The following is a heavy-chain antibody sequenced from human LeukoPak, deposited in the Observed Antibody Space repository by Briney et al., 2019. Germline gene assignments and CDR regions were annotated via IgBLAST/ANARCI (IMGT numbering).Heavy chain of an antibody. CDR1: GGSVSSGSYY. D-gene: IGHD6-13*01. CDR2: IYYSGCT. CDR3: ARDVRQQLVPGFDP. V-gene: IGHV4-61*01. J-gene: IGHJ5*02. Sequence: SETLSLTCTVSGGSVSSGSYYWNWIRQPPGKGLECIGYIYYSGCTNYNPSLKSRVTMSVDTSKNQFSLELRSVTTADTAVYYCARDVRQQLVPGFDPWGQGILVTVSS.